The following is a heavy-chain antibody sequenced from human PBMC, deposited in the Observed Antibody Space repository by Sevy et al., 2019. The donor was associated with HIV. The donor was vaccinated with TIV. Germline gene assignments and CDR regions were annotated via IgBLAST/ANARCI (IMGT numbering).Heavy chain of an antibody. D-gene: IGHD6-13*01. V-gene: IGHV4-31*03. CDR3: ARGLAAALLGH. J-gene: IGHJ4*02. CDR2: IYYNGNT. Sequence: SETRSLTCTVSGGSIRSGDYYWTWVRQHPGKGLEWIGYIYYNGNTYYSPSLRRRVTMSVDTSKNQFSLKLTSVTAADTAVYYCARGLAAALLGHWGQGTLVTVSS. CDR1: GGSIRSGDYY.